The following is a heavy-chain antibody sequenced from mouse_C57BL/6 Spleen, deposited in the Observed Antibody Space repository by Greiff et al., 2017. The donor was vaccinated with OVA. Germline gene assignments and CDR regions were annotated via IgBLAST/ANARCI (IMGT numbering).Heavy chain of an antibody. CDR2: IDPEDGDT. Sequence: VQLQQSGAELVRPGASVKLSCTASGFNIKDYYMHWVKQRPEQGLEWIGRIDPEDGDTEYAQKFQGKATMTADTSSNTAYLQRSSLTAEDTAVYYCTRRDYGMAWCAYWGQGTLVTVSA. J-gene: IGHJ3*01. V-gene: IGHV14-1*01. CDR3: TRRDYGMAWCAY. CDR1: GFNIKDYY. D-gene: IGHD2-4*01.